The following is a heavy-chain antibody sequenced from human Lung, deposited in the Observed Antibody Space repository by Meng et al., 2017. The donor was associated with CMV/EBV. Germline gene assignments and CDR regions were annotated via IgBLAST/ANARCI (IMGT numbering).Heavy chain of an antibody. CDR3: AKDLLLFGGPNAYFDQ. CDR2: IRHDGTNK. V-gene: IGHV3-30*02. CDR1: GFRFDDYG. D-gene: IGHD3-16*01. J-gene: IGHJ4*02. Sequence: SXAASGFRFDDYGMHWVRQTPGKGLEWVAFIRHDGTNKFYGDSVKGRFTISRDNSKNTVYLQMNSLRLEETAVYYCAKDLLLFGGPNAYFDQWGQGTLVTVSS.